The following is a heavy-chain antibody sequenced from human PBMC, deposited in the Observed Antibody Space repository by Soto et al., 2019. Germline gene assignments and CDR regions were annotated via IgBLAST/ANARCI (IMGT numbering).Heavy chain of an antibody. D-gene: IGHD6-19*01. CDR2: IKSKTYGGTT. J-gene: IGHJ4*03. CDR3: CRAIGAVADPPT. Sequence: EVQLVESGGDLVQPGQSLRLSCTASGFTFGDYAMSWIRQAPGKGLEWVSFIKSKTYGGTTEYAASVSGRFTISRDDSKSIAYLQTNSQSTAGGAADYGCRAIGAVADPPTGGQGTRATATS. CDR1: GFTFGDYA. V-gene: IGHV3-49*03.